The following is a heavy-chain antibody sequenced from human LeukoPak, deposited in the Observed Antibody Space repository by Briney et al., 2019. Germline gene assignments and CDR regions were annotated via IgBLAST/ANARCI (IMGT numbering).Heavy chain of an antibody. Sequence: GASVKVSCEASRYTFSGYYIHWVRQAPGQGLEWVGWIDPNSGGTNYAQKFQGRVTMTREKSISTAYMELSRLRSDDTAVYYCARDGWYKSYMDVCGKGTTVIVSS. V-gene: IGHV1-2*02. CDR3: ARDGWYKSYMDV. CDR1: RYTFSGYY. D-gene: IGHD6-19*01. CDR2: IDPNSGGT. J-gene: IGHJ6*03.